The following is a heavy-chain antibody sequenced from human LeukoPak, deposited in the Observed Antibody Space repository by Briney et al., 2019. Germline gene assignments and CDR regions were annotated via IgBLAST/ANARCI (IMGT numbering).Heavy chain of an antibody. CDR2: IDSTSTYI. D-gene: IGHD6-25*01. CDR1: GFTFTGYA. CDR3: VAAAGYYFDY. V-gene: IGHV3-21*01. J-gene: IGHJ4*02. Sequence: PGGSLRLSCAASGFTFTGYALNWVRQAPGKGLEWVSSIDSTSTYIFYADSLKGRVTISRDNAKNSLILHMNSLRAEDTAVYYCVAAAGYYFDYWGQGTLVTVSS.